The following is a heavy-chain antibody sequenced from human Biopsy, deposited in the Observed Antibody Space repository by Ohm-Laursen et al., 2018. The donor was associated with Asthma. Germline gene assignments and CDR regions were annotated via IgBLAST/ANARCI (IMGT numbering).Heavy chain of an antibody. CDR2: ISGSGGST. D-gene: IGHD6-19*01. CDR3: AKFRVAVAAVFHY. V-gene: IGHV3-23*01. Sequence: SLRLSCTASGFTFSHYNMNWVRQAPGKGLEWVSAISGSGGSTYYADSVKGRFTISRDNSKNTLFLQMNSLRAEDTAVYYCAKFRVAVAAVFHYWGQGTLVTVSS. J-gene: IGHJ4*02. CDR1: GFTFSHYN.